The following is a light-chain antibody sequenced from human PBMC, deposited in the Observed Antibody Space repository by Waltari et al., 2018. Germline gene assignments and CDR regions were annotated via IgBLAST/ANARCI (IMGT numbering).Light chain of an antibody. CDR3: QQRSEWPRT. V-gene: IGKV3-11*01. CDR1: QSIGSY. J-gene: IGKJ1*01. CDR2: DAS. Sequence: EIVLTQSPATLSLSPGERATLSCRASQSIGSYLGWYQQKPGQAPRLLIYDASNRVTGISGRVSGSGSGTDFTLTINNVQPEDFAVYYCQQRSEWPRTFGQGTKVDLK.